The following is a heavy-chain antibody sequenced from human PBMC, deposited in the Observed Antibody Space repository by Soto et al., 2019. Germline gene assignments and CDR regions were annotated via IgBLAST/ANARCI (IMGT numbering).Heavy chain of an antibody. CDR2: MSSSSSYT. Sequence: GGSLRLSCAASGFTFSDYYMSWIRQAPGEGLGWVSYMSSSSSYTNYADSVKGRFTISRDNAKNSLYLQMNSLRAEDTAVYYCARDSVYYGDYELNYFDYWGQGTLVTVPQ. J-gene: IGHJ4*02. CDR1: GFTFSDYY. V-gene: IGHV3-11*05. D-gene: IGHD4-17*01. CDR3: ARDSVYYGDYELNYFDY.